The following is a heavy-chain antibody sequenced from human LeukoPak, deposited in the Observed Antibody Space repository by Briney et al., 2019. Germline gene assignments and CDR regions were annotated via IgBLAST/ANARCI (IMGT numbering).Heavy chain of an antibody. CDR2: INQDGSEE. V-gene: IGHV3-7*01. CDR3: ARERDGRFFDY. CDR1: GLTFRSFW. Sequence: GGSLRLSCAVSGLTFRSFWMSWVRQAPGKGLEWVANINQDGSEEYFVDSVKGRFTISRDNSKNSLHLQMNTLRAEDTALYYCARERDGRFFDYWGQGTLVTVSS. J-gene: IGHJ4*02. D-gene: IGHD5-24*01.